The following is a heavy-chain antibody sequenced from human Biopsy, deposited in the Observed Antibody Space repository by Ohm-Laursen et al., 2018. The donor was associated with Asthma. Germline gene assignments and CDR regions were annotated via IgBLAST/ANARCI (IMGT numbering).Heavy chain of an antibody. CDR2: ISGSGGST. V-gene: IGHV3-23*01. D-gene: IGHD3-3*01. Sequence: SLRLSCAASGFTFSSYAMSWVRQAPGKGLEWVSAISGSGGSTYYADSLKGRFTISRDNAKNLLFLQMNSLRAEDTAVYYCARTFHFWSPYHAEHYQLWGQGTLVTVSS. CDR3: ARTFHFWSPYHAEHYQL. J-gene: IGHJ1*01. CDR1: GFTFSSYA.